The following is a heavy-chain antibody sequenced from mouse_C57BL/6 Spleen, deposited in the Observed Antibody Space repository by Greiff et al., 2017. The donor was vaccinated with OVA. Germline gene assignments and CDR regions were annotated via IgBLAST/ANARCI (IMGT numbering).Heavy chain of an antibody. CDR2: IHPNSGST. V-gene: IGHV1-64*01. CDR3: ARLGPIGGSSHWYFDV. Sequence: QVQLQQPGAELVKPGASVKLSCKASGYTFTSYWMHWVKQRPGQGLDWIGMIHPNSGSTNYNEKFKSKATLTVDKSSSTAYMQLSSLTSEDSAVYYCARLGPIGGSSHWYFDVWGTGTTVTVSS. CDR1: GYTFTSYW. D-gene: IGHD1-1*01. J-gene: IGHJ1*03.